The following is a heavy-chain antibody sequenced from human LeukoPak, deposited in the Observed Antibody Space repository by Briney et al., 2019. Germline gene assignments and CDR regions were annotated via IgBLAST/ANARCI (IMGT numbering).Heavy chain of an antibody. V-gene: IGHV4-59*12. D-gene: IGHD3-22*01. Sequence: PSETLSLTCTVSGGSISSYYWSWIRQPPGKGLEWIGYIYYSGSTNYNPSLKSRVTMSVDTSKNQFSLKLSSVTAADTAVYYCARDGLYYYDSSGLDYWGQGTPVTVSS. J-gene: IGHJ4*02. CDR1: GGSISSYY. CDR2: IYYSGST. CDR3: ARDGLYYYDSSGLDY.